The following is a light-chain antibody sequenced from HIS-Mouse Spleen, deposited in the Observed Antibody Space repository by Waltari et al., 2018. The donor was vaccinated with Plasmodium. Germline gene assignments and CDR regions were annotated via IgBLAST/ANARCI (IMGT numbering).Light chain of an antibody. CDR2: EGS. CDR1: SSDDGSYNL. V-gene: IGLV2-23*03. Sequence: QSALTQPASVSGSPGQSITISCTGTSSDDGSYNLVPWYQQHPGKAPKLMIYEGSKRPSGVSNRFSGSKSGNTASLTISGLQAEDEADYYCCSYAGSSTFVFGGGTKLTVL. J-gene: IGLJ3*02. CDR3: CSYAGSSTFV.